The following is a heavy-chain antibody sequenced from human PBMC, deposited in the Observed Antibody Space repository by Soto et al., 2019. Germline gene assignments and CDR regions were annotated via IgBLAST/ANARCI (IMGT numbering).Heavy chain of an antibody. V-gene: IGHV1-46*01. D-gene: IGHD1-26*01. Sequence: ASVKVSCKASGYTFTSYYMHFVRQAPGQGLEWMGIINPSGGSTSYAQKFQGRVTMNRDTSTSPVYMELSSLRSEDTAVYSCARDGVGGRYRLWFDPWGQGTLVTVSS. CDR3: ARDGVGGRYRLWFDP. CDR2: INPSGGST. CDR1: GYTFTSYY. J-gene: IGHJ5*02.